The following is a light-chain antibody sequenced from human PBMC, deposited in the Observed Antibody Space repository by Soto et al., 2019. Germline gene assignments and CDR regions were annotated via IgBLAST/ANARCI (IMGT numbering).Light chain of an antibody. Sequence: EIVLTQSPATLSLSPGDRATLSCRASQGVSSYLAWYQQKPGQAPRLLIYDASSRATGIPARFSGSRSGTDVTLTISSLEPEDFAVYYCQQRSNWPRGSTFGPGTKVDIK. CDR2: DAS. CDR1: QGVSSY. CDR3: QQRSNWPRGST. V-gene: IGKV3-11*01. J-gene: IGKJ3*01.